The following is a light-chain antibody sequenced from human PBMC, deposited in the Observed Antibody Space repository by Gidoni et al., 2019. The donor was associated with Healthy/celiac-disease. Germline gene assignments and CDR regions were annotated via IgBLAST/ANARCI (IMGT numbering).Light chain of an antibody. CDR3: QSYDSSLSGVV. Sequence: QSVLTQPPSASGAPGQRVTISCTGSSSNIAAGYDVHWYQQLPGTAPKLLIYGNSNRPSGVPDRASGSKSGTSASLAITGLQAEDEADYYCQSYDSSLSGVVFGGGTKLTVL. J-gene: IGLJ2*01. CDR2: GNS. V-gene: IGLV1-40*01. CDR1: SSNIAAGYD.